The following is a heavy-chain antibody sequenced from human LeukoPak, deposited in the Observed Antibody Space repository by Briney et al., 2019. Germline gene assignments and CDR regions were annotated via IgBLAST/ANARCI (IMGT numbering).Heavy chain of an antibody. CDR2: VSYSGTV. J-gene: IGHJ4*02. CDR3: ARVTGYMIEDYFDY. CDR1: SFSSYG. V-gene: IGHV4-39*07. Sequence: SFSSYGMHWVRQAPGKGLEWIASVSYSGTVYYNPSLKSRVTISVKTSKNQFSLKLSSVTAADTAIYYCARVTGYMIEDYFDYWGQGTLVTVSS. D-gene: IGHD3-22*01.